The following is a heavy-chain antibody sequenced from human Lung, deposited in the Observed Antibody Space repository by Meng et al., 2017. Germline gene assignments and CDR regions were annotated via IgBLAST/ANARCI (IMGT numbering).Heavy chain of an antibody. Sequence: QAQVVQAGGEVKKPGAAGKGSGKASGYTFTNYGITWVRQAPGQGLEWMGWINAYNGDTNYAQTLQGRVTMTTDTSTSTAYMELRSLRSDDTAVYYCARVEVGITSGDYWGQGTLVTVSS. D-gene: IGHD2-21*01. CDR1: GYTFTNYG. J-gene: IGHJ4*02. CDR2: INAYNGDT. CDR3: ARVEVGITSGDY. V-gene: IGHV1-18*01.